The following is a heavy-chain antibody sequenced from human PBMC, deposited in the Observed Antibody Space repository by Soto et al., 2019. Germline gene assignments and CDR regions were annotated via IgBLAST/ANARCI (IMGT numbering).Heavy chain of an antibody. D-gene: IGHD6-6*01. CDR3: ARAGGMVFDSSSSDY. CDR2: IKQDGSEK. Sequence: LGGSLRLSCAASGFTFSSYWMSWVRQAPGTGLEWVANIKQDGSEKYYVDSVKGRFTISRDNAKNSLYLQMNSLRAEDTAVYYCARAGGMVFDSSSSDYWGQGTLVTVSS. J-gene: IGHJ4*02. CDR1: GFTFSSYW. V-gene: IGHV3-7*01.